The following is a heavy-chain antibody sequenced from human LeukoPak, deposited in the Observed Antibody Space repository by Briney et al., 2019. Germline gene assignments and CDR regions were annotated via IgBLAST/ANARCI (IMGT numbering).Heavy chain of an antibody. D-gene: IGHD1-14*01. J-gene: IGHJ4*02. CDR2: ISSSSSTI. V-gene: IGHV3-48*02. Sequence: GGSLRLSCAGSGFTFSSNSMNWVRQAPGKGLEWVSYISSSSSTIYDADSVKGRFTISRDNVKDSLYLQMNSLRDEDTAVYYCARGYLSIDYWGQGTLVTVSS. CDR3: ARGYLSIDY. CDR1: GFTFSSNS.